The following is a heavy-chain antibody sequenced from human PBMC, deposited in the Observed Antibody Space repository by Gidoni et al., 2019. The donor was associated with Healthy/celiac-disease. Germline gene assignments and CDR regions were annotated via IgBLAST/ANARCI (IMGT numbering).Heavy chain of an antibody. CDR2: IRSSSSYI. D-gene: IGHD2-15*01. CDR1: GFTFSSYS. V-gene: IGHV3-21*01. Sequence: EVPLVESGGGLVKPGGSLRLSCSASGFTFSSYSMNWVRQAPGKGLEWVSSIRSSSSYIYYSDSVKGRFTISRDNAKNSLYLQMNSLRAEDTAVYYCAREGYAGGAVDWYFDLWGRGTLVTVSS. CDR3: AREGYAGGAVDWYFDL. J-gene: IGHJ2*01.